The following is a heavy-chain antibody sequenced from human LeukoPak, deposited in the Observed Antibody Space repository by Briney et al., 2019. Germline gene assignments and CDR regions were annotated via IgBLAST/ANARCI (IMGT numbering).Heavy chain of an antibody. CDR3: AKWPHTLHGWGPMGSYYYGSGSYSFDY. CDR1: GFTFSSYA. CDR2: ISGSGGST. J-gene: IGHJ4*02. D-gene: IGHD3-10*01. Sequence: GGSLRLSCAASGFTFSSYAMSSVRQAPGRGLEWVSAISGSGGSTYYADSVKGRFTISRDNSKNTLYLQMNSLRAEDTAVYYCAKWPHTLHGWGPMGSYYYGSGSYSFDYWGQGTLVTVSS. V-gene: IGHV3-23*01.